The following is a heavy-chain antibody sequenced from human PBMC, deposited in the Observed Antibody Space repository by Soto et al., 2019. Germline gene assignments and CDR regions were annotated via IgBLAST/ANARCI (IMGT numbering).Heavy chain of an antibody. CDR3: ASSSGWSYYDRTPVLIL. CDR1: GASFSCYY. Sequence: NPSETLSLTCAVYGASFSCYYWSWIRQPPGKGLEWIGEINHSGSTNYNPSLESRVTISVDKSKNHFSLKLRSVTAADTAVYYCASSSGWSYYDRTPVLILWGQGTLVTVSS. D-gene: IGHD6-13*01. J-gene: IGHJ4*02. V-gene: IGHV4-34*01. CDR2: INHSGST.